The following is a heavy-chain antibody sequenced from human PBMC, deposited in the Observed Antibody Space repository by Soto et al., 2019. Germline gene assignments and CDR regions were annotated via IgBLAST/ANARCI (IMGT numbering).Heavy chain of an antibody. V-gene: IGHV3-30*18. Sequence: GGSLRLSCAASGFTFSSYGMHWVRQAPGKGLEWVAVISYDGSNKYYADSVEGRFTISRDNSKNTLYLQMNSLRAEDTAVYYCAKDTDYYDSSGFFDYWGQGTLVTVSS. CDR2: ISYDGSNK. J-gene: IGHJ4*02. CDR3: AKDTDYYDSSGFFDY. D-gene: IGHD3-22*01. CDR1: GFTFSSYG.